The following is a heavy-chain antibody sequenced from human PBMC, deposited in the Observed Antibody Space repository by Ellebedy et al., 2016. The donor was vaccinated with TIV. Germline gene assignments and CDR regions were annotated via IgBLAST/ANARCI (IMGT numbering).Heavy chain of an antibody. D-gene: IGHD2-15*01. Sequence: GESLKIPCEASGFIFSNYNMRWVRQSPGKGLEWVSSIRSTGSDKYYAASVKGRFTISRDNAQNTLFLQMNSLIVEDTAVYYCARGWSTPDSWGQGTLVIVSS. CDR2: IRSTGSDK. CDR1: GFIFSNYN. CDR3: ARGWSTPDS. V-gene: IGHV3-21*06. J-gene: IGHJ4*02.